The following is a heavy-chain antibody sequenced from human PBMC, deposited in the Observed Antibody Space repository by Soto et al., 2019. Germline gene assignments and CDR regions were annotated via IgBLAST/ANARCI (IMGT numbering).Heavy chain of an antibody. V-gene: IGHV3-30-3*01. J-gene: IGHJ4*02. D-gene: IGHD4-17*01. CDR3: ARDRVSNGDIDY. CDR2: ISYDGSNK. Sequence: PGGSLRLSCAASGFTFSSYAMHWVRQAPGKGLEWVAVISYDGSNKYYADSVRGRFTISRDNSKNTLYLQMNSLRAEDTAVYYCARDRVSNGDIDYWGQGTLVTVSS. CDR1: GFTFSSYA.